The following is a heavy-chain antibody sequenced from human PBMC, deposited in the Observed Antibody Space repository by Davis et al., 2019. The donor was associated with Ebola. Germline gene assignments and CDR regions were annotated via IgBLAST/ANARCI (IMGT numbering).Heavy chain of an antibody. J-gene: IGHJ6*04. V-gene: IGHV4-4*02. CDR3: ARRGGSYYGPYYYALDV. CDR1: GGSISSSNW. Sequence: MPSETLSLTCAVSGGSISSSNWWSWVRQPPGKGLEWIGEIYHSGSTNYNPSLKSRVTISVDKSKNQFPLKLSSVTAAETAVYYCARRGGSYYGPYYYALDVLGKGTTVTVSS. D-gene: IGHD1-26*01. CDR2: IYHSGST.